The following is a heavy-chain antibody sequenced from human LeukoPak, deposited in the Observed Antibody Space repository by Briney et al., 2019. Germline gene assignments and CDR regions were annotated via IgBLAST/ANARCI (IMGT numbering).Heavy chain of an antibody. Sequence: GGSLRLSCAASGFAFNSYSMYWVRQAPGKGLEWVSSISSSSSHMFYADSVKGRFSISRDNANNSLYLQMNSLRAEDTAVYYCVRDSGSSYGYYFLHWGQGTLVTVSS. J-gene: IGHJ1*01. CDR1: GFAFNSYS. CDR3: VRDSGSSYGYYFLH. V-gene: IGHV3-21*01. CDR2: ISSSSSHM. D-gene: IGHD1-26*01.